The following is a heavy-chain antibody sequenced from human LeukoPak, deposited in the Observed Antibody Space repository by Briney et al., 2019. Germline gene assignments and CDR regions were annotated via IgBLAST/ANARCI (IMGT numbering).Heavy chain of an antibody. D-gene: IGHD2-2*03. Sequence: LSETLSLTCTVSGGSISSGVHYWSWIRQQPGKGLEWIGYIYYSGTTYYNPSLKSRVTISVDTSKNQFTLKLHSVTAADTAVYFCARAVSDREVDILFNHWGHGNP. J-gene: IGHJ5*02. CDR2: IYYSGTT. CDR3: ARAVSDREVDILFNH. CDR1: GGSISSGVHY. V-gene: IGHV4-31*03.